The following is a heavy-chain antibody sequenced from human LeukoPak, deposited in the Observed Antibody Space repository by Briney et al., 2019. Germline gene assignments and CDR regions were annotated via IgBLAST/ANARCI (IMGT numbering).Heavy chain of an antibody. CDR2: IYPGDSDT. J-gene: IGHJ4*02. Sequence: GESLKISCKGSGYSFTSYWIGWVRQMPGKGLEWMGIIYPGDSDTRYSPSFQGQVTISADKSISTAYLQWSSLKASDTAMYYCASQGHSSGWDPYYFDYRGQGTLVTVSS. D-gene: IGHD6-19*01. V-gene: IGHV5-51*01. CDR3: ASQGHSSGWDPYYFDY. CDR1: GYSFTSYW.